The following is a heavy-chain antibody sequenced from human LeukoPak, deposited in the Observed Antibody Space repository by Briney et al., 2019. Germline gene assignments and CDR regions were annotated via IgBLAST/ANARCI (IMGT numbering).Heavy chain of an antibody. CDR2: INHSGST. CDR3: ARENYYDSSGEGDY. D-gene: IGHD3-22*01. V-gene: IGHV4-34*01. CDR1: GGSFSGYY. J-gene: IGHJ4*02. Sequence: PSETLSLTCAVYGGSFSGYYWSWIRQPPGKGLEWIGEINHSGSTNYNPSLKSRVTISVDTSKNQFSLKLSSVTAADTAVYYCARENYYDSSGEGDYWGQGTLVTVSS.